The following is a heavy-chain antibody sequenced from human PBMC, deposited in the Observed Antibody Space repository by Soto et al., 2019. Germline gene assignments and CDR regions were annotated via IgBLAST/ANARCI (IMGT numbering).Heavy chain of an antibody. V-gene: IGHV3-49*03. D-gene: IGHD3-16*02. CDR3: TRGGELSSFSRFDY. J-gene: IGHJ4*02. Sequence: EVQLVESGGGLVQPGRSLRLSCTASGFTFGDYAMSWFRQAPGKGLEWVGFIRSKAYGGTTEYAASVKGRFTISRDDSKSIAYLQMNSLKTEDTAVYYCTRGGELSSFSRFDYWGQGTLVTVSS. CDR2: IRSKAYGGTT. CDR1: GFTFGDYA.